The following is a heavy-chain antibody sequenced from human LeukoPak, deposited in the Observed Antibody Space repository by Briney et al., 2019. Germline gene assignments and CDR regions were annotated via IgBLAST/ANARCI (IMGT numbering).Heavy chain of an antibody. CDR2: IIPIFGTA. J-gene: IGHJ4*02. D-gene: IGHD6-13*01. CDR1: GGTFSSYA. Sequence: SVKVSCKASGGTFSSYAISWVRQAPGQGLEWMGGIIPIFGTANYAQKFQGRVTITADKSTSTAYMELSSLRSEDTAVYYCARDPSIAAAGVFDYWGQGTLVTVSS. CDR3: ARDPSIAAAGVFDY. V-gene: IGHV1-69*06.